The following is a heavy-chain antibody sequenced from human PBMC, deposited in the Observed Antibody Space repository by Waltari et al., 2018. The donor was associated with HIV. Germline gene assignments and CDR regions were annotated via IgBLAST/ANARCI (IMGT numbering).Heavy chain of an antibody. CDR1: GLTFSRYW. Sequence: EVQLVESGGGLVQPGGSLRLSCAASGLTFSRYWTHWVRQAPGKGLVWVSRINSDGSSTSYADSVKGRFTISRDNAKNTLYLQMNSLRAEDTAVYYCARAGRDGKLPPDYWGQGTLVTVSS. CDR3: ARAGRDGKLPPDY. D-gene: IGHD1-7*01. CDR2: INSDGSST. J-gene: IGHJ4*02. V-gene: IGHV3-74*01.